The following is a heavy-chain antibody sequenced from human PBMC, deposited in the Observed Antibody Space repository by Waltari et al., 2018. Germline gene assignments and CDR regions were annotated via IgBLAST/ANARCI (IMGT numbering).Heavy chain of an antibody. CDR2: ITPIFCTA. J-gene: IGHJ4*02. CDR1: GGNVSSYA. D-gene: IGHD5-12*01. V-gene: IGHV1-69*08. Sequence: QVQLVQSGAEVKKPGSSVKVSCKASGGNVSSYAISWGRQAPGQGLEWMGRITPIFCTANYAQKFQGRVTITADKSTSTAYMELSSLRSEDTAVYYCARDQGIVATIPQAYWGQGTLVTVSS. CDR3: ARDQGIVATIPQAY.